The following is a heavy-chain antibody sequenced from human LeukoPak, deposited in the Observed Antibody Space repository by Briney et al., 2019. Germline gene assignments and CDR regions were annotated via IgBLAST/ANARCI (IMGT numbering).Heavy chain of an antibody. CDR2: ISAYNGNT. Sequence: ASVKVSCKASGYTFTSYGISWVRQAPGQGLEWMGWISAYNGNTNYAQKLQGRVTMTTDTSTSTAYMELRSLRSDDTAVYYCASRTTYYDILTGYYTDWFDPWGQGTLVTVSS. D-gene: IGHD3-9*01. V-gene: IGHV1-18*01. J-gene: IGHJ5*02. CDR3: ASRTTYYDILTGYYTDWFDP. CDR1: GYTFTSYG.